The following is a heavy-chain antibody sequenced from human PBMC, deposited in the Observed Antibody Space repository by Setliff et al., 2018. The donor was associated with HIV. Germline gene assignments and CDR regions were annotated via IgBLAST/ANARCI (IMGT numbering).Heavy chain of an antibody. CDR1: GGSFSGYY. CDR2: INHSGST. V-gene: IGHV4-34*01. D-gene: IGHD3-9*01. J-gene: IGHJ3*02. CDR3: ARVATGPESFDI. Sequence: KPSETLSLTCAVYGGSFSGYYWSWIRQHPGKGLEWIGEINHSGSTNYNPSLKSRVTISVDTSKNQFSLNVTSVTAADTAVYYCARVATGPESFDIWGQGTMVTVS.